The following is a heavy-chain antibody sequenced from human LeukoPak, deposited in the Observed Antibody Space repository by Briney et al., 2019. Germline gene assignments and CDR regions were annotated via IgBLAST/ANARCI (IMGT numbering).Heavy chain of an antibody. CDR2: IGGIVGSA. CDR1: GFTFSSYG. J-gene: IGHJ4*02. V-gene: IGHV3-23*01. Sequence: PGGSLRLSCAASGFTFSSYGMRWVRQAPGTGLECVAVIGGIVGSAYCAVSVTGRFTIARDNSKTTLYLQMNREISAETAVYYCAKAQPYEFWSGYSSSFDYWGQGTLVTVSS. CDR3: AKAQPYEFWSGYSSSFDY. D-gene: IGHD3-3*01.